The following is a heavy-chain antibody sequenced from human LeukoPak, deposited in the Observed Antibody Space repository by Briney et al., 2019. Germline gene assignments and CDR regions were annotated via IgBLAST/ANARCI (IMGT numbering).Heavy chain of an antibody. D-gene: IGHD1-26*01. J-gene: IGHJ4*02. V-gene: IGHV3-15*01. CDR1: GFTFSNVC. CDR3: ARARIGRHTFDY. Sequence: GGSLRLSCAASGFTFSNVCMTWVRQAPGKGLEWVGRIKSNTDGGTTDYAAPVKGRFSISRDDSKNTVYLQLNSLRAEDTAVYYCARARIGRHTFDYCGQGTLVTVSS. CDR2: IKSNTDGGTT.